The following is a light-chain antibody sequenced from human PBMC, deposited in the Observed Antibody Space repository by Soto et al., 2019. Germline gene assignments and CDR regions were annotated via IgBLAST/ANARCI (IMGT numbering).Light chain of an antibody. Sequence: DSVMTQSPLSLPVTPGEPASISCRSSQSLLHSNGYNYLDWYLQKPGQSPQLLIYLGSNRASGVPDRFSGSGSGKDFTLKISRVEAEDVGVYYCMQALQTPTFGQGTKVEIK. CDR1: QSLLHSNGYNY. CDR2: LGS. J-gene: IGKJ1*01. CDR3: MQALQTPT. V-gene: IGKV2-28*01.